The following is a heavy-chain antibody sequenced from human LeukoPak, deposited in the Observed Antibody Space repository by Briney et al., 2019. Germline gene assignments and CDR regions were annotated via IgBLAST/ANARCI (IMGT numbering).Heavy chain of an antibody. CDR1: RYTFTSYY. J-gene: IGHJ4*02. D-gene: IGHD4-23*01. Sequence: ASVKVSCKASRYTFTSYYMHWVRQATGQGLEWMGWMNPNSGNTGYAQKFQGRVTMTRNTSISTAYMELSSLRSEDTAVYYCARSTVGPHDYWGQGTLVTVSS. CDR2: MNPNSGNT. CDR3: ARSTVGPHDY. V-gene: IGHV1-8*02.